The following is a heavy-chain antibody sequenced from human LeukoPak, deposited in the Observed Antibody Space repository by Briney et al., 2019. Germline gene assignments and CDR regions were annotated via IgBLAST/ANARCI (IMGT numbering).Heavy chain of an antibody. Sequence: GGSLRLSCAASGFTFSSYWMHWVRQAPGKGLVWVSRINSDGSSTTYADSVKGRFTVSRDNAKNTLYLQMISLRAEDTAAYYCARGSNSGFDPWGQGTLVTVSS. CDR1: GFTFSSYW. V-gene: IGHV3-74*01. J-gene: IGHJ5*02. D-gene: IGHD2/OR15-2a*01. CDR2: INSDGSST. CDR3: ARGSNSGFDP.